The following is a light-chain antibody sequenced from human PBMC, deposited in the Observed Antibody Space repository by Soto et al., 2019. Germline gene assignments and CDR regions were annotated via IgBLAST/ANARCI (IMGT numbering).Light chain of an antibody. CDR1: QVISSS. CDR3: QEYYSPPFT. V-gene: IGKV1-27*01. J-gene: IGKJ3*01. CDR2: AAS. Sequence: DIPMTQSPSSLSASVGDRVTLTCRASQVISSSLAWYQHKPGKVPELLIYAASTLHSGVPSRFSGSGSGRDFTLTISSLQPEDVAIYYCQEYYSPPFTFGPGTKVNFK.